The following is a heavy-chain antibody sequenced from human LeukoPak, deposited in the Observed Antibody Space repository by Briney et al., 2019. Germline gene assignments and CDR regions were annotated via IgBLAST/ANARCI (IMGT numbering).Heavy chain of an antibody. CDR2: ISAYNGNT. D-gene: IGHD3-22*01. Sequence: ASVKVSCKASGYTYTSYGIRWVRQAPGQGLEWMGWISAYNGNTNYAQKLQGRLTMTTDTTTSTAYKEVRSLRSDDTAVYYCARSKYYYDSSGYYHYSGQGTLLTVSS. CDR3: ARSKYYYDSSGYYHY. J-gene: IGHJ4*02. CDR1: GYTYTSYG. V-gene: IGHV1-18*01.